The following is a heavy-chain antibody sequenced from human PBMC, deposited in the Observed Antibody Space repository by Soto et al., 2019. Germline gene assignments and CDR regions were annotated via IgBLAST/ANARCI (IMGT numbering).Heavy chain of an antibody. CDR2: IYYSGST. Sequence: QVQLQESGPGLVKPSQTLSLTCTVSGGSISSGGYYWSWIRQHPGKGLEWIGYIYYSGSTYYNPSPKSRVTISVDTSQNQFSLKLSSVTAADTAVYYCARVGRAVTTYAQTLFDYWGQGTLVTVSA. CDR3: ARVGRAVTTYAQTLFDY. V-gene: IGHV4-31*03. D-gene: IGHD4-17*01. J-gene: IGHJ4*02. CDR1: GGSISSGGYY.